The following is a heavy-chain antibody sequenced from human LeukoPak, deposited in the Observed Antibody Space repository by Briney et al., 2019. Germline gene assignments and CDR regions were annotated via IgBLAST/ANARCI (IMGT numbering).Heavy chain of an antibody. Sequence: GGSLRLSCAASGFTFSSYAMSWVRQAPGKGLEWVSAISGSGGSTYYADSVKGRFTISRDNSKNTLYLQMNSLRAEDTAVYYCAKAWTYSSGWFTGFDYWGQGTLVTVSS. D-gene: IGHD6-19*01. J-gene: IGHJ4*02. CDR3: AKAWTYSSGWFTGFDY. V-gene: IGHV3-23*01. CDR2: ISGSGGST. CDR1: GFTFSSYA.